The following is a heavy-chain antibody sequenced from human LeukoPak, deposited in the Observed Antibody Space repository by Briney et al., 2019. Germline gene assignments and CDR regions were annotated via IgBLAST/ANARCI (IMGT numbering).Heavy chain of an antibody. D-gene: IGHD2-15*01. CDR3: GRSPAEYCSGGSCYGMDV. J-gene: IGHJ6*02. CDR1: GLTFGSYA. Sequence: GGSLRLSCEASGLTFGSYAMSWVRQAPGKGLVWVSLITGSGGNTYYISSVKGRFTISRDNSKNTLYLQMNSLRAEDTAVYYCGRSPAEYCSGGSCYGMDVWGQGTTVSVSS. CDR2: ITGSGGNT. V-gene: IGHV3-23*01.